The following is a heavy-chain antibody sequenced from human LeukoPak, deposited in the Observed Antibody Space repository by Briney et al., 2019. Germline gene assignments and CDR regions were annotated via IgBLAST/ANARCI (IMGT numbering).Heavy chain of an antibody. CDR1: GGSISSYY. CDR2: IYYSGST. V-gene: IGHV4-59*08. J-gene: IGHJ4*02. CDR3: ARQGYSYDSDY. D-gene: IGHD5-18*01. Sequence: SETLSLTCTVSGGSISSYYWSWIRQPPGKGLEWIGYIYYSGSTNYNPSLKSRVTISVDTSKNQFSLKLSSVTAADTAVYYCARQGYSYDSDYWGQGTLVTVSS.